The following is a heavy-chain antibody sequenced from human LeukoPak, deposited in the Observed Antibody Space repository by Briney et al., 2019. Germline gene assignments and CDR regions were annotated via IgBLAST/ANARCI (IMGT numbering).Heavy chain of an antibody. J-gene: IGHJ6*02. CDR1: GGSFSGYY. CDR2: ITHSEST. V-gene: IGHV4-34*01. CDR3: ARGPDMTTVTPTNYYYYAMDV. D-gene: IGHD4-17*01. Sequence: SETLSLTCAVYGGSFSGYYWSWIRQPPGKGLDWIGEITHSESTNYNPSLKSRVTISVDTSKNQFSLKLSSVTAADTAVYYCARGPDMTTVTPTNYYYYAMDVWGQGTTVTVSS.